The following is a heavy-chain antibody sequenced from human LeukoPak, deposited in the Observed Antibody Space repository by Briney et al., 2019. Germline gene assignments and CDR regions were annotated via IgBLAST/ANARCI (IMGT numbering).Heavy chain of an antibody. CDR3: ARVAHGVAGD. D-gene: IGHD6-19*01. Sequence: VSVKVSCKASGYTFTSYAMNWVRQAPGQGLEWMGIINPSGGSTSYAQKFQGRVTMTRDMSTSTVYMELSSLRSEDTAVYYCARVAHGVAGDWGQGTLVTVSS. V-gene: IGHV1-46*01. J-gene: IGHJ4*02. CDR2: INPSGGST. CDR1: GYTFTSYA.